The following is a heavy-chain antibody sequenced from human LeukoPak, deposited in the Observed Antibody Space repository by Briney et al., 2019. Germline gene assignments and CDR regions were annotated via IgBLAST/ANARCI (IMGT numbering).Heavy chain of an antibody. Sequence: SETLSLTCTVSGVLISIYHWNWIRQPPGKGLEWIGYVYYTGSTDYNPSLKSRATISIEKSRNQFTLKLNSVTAADTAIYYCAREMGTAFDYWGQGKLVIVPS. D-gene: IGHD5-24*01. V-gene: IGHV4-59*01. CDR3: AREMGTAFDY. CDR2: VYYTGST. CDR1: GVLISIYH. J-gene: IGHJ4*02.